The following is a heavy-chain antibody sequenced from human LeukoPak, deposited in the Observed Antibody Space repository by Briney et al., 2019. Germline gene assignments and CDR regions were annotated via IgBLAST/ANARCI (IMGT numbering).Heavy chain of an antibody. D-gene: IGHD5-24*01. CDR2: INPNSGGT. V-gene: IGHV1-2*06. CDR3: ARTIFALRDCYYYMDV. CDR1: GYTFTGYY. Sequence: GASVKVSCKASGYTFTGYYMHWVRQAPGQGLEWMGRINPNSGGTNYAQKFQGRVTMTRDTSISTVYMELSRLRSDDTAVYYCARTIFALRDCYYYMDVWGKGTTVIVSS. J-gene: IGHJ6*03.